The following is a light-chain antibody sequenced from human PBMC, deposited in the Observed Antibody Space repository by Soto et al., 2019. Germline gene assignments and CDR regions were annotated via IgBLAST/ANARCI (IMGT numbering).Light chain of an antibody. CDR2: AAS. J-gene: IGKJ4*01. Sequence: AIRMTQSPSSLSASTGDRVTITCRASQGISSYLAWYQQKPGKAPKLLIYAASTLQSGVPSRFGGSGSGTDFTLTISCLQSEEFATYYCQQYYSYPFLTFGGGTKVEIK. CDR3: QQYYSYPFLT. V-gene: IGKV1-8*01. CDR1: QGISSY.